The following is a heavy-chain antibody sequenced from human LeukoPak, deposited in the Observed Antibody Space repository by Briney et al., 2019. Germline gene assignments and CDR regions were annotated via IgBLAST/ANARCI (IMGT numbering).Heavy chain of an antibody. CDR1: GGSISSYY. CDR2: IYYSGST. CDR3: ARGELLTFFDY. D-gene: IGHD3-10*01. V-gene: IGHV4-59*01. J-gene: IGHJ4*02. Sequence: SETLSLTCIVSGGSISSYYWSWIRQPPGKGLEWIGYIYYSGSTNYNPSLKSRVTISVDTSKNQFSLKLSSVTAADTAVYYCARGELLTFFDYWGQGTLVTVSS.